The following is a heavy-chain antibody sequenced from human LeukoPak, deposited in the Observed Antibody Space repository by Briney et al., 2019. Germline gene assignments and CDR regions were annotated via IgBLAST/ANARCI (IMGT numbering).Heavy chain of an antibody. CDR3: ARAAVELREDAFDI. V-gene: IGHV1-69*05. Sequence: PSVKVSCKASGGTFTSYAISWVRQAPGQGLEWMGRIIPIFGTANYAQKFQGRVTITTDESTSTAYMELSSLRSEDTAVYYCARAAVELREDAFDIWGQGTMVTVSS. CDR2: IIPIFGTA. J-gene: IGHJ3*02. CDR1: GGTFTSYA. D-gene: IGHD3-10*01.